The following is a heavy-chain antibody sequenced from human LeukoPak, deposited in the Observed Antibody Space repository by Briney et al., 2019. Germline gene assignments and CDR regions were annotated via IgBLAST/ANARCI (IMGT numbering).Heavy chain of an antibody. CDR3: ASSLRYFDPYFDY. CDR1: GLTFGDYA. CDR2: IRSIAYGGTT. J-gene: IGHJ4*02. D-gene: IGHD3-9*01. Sequence: PGRSLRLSCTVSGLTFGDYAMSWVRQAPEKGLEWGDFIRSIAYGGTTDYAASVKGRFTISRDDSKSIAYLQMNSLKSEDTAVYYCASSLRYFDPYFDYWGQGTLVTVSS. V-gene: IGHV3-49*04.